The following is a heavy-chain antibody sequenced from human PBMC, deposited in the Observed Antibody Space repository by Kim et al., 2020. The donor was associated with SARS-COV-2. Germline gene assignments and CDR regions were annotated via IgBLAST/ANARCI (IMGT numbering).Heavy chain of an antibody. Sequence: SGGTQYNPCLQSRVTIAVDTSKHQFSLKLRSMAAADTAVYYCARGAGWYNPWGRGTLVTVSS. CDR3: ARGAGWYNP. J-gene: IGHJ5*02. D-gene: IGHD1-1*01. CDR2: SGGT. V-gene: IGHV4-59*09.